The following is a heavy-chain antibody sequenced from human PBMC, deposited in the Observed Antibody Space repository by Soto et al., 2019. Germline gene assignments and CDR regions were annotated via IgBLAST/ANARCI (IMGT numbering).Heavy chain of an antibody. V-gene: IGHV1-18*04. CDR1: GYIFRNYY. D-gene: IGHD1-1*01. J-gene: IGHJ4*02. Sequence: QVQLVQSGAEVKKPGASVKVSCKSSGYIFRNYYITWVRQAPGQGLEWMGWIRAYNGNTNYAQKVQGRVTMTTDTSTSTAYMELRSLRFDDTAVYYCARGRNYYGDYWGQGTLVTVSS. CDR2: IRAYNGNT. CDR3: ARGRNYYGDY.